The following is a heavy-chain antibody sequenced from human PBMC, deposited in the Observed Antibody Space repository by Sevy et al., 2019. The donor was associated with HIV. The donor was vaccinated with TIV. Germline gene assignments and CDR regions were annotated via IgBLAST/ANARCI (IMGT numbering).Heavy chain of an antibody. CDR1: GFSLTTSD. D-gene: IGHD4-17*01. Sequence: GGSLRLSCAASGFSLTTSDMHWVRQAPGKGLEWVAYVRNDGSNKYYADSVRDRFTISRDSPKNTLYLQMNSLRAEDTAVYYCARDWTVPDYWGQGTLVTVSS. CDR3: ARDWTVPDY. J-gene: IGHJ4*02. V-gene: IGHV3-30*02. CDR2: VRNDGSNK.